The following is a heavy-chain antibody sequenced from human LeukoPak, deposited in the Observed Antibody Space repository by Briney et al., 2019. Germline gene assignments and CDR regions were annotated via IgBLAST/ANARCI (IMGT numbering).Heavy chain of an antibody. D-gene: IGHD3-22*01. Sequence: SVKVSCKASGYTFTSYGISWVRQAPGQGLEWMGGIIPIFGTANYAQKFQGRVTITADESTSTAYMELSSLRSEDTAVYYCARGGTMIVVPDYWGQGTLVTVSS. V-gene: IGHV1-69*13. CDR1: GYTFTSYG. CDR3: ARGGTMIVVPDY. J-gene: IGHJ4*02. CDR2: IIPIFGTA.